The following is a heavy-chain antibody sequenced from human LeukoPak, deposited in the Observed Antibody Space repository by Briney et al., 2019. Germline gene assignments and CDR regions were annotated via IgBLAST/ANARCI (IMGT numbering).Heavy chain of an antibody. CDR1: GYSFTSYW. CDR2: IYPGDSDT. Sequence: GESLKISCKGSGYSFTSYWIGWVRQMPGKGLEWMGIIYPGDSDTRYSPSFQGQVTISADKSISTAYLQWSSLKASDTATYYCAAAAGPRGARFDYWGQGTLVTVSS. V-gene: IGHV5-51*01. J-gene: IGHJ4*02. CDR3: AAAAGPRGARFDY. D-gene: IGHD6-13*01.